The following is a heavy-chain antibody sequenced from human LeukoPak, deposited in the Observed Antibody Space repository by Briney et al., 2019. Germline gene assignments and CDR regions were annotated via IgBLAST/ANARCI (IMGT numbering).Heavy chain of an antibody. V-gene: IGHV4-30-4*08. J-gene: IGHJ4*02. CDR2: IYYSGST. D-gene: IGHD5-12*01. Sequence: SQTLSLTCTVSGGSLSSGDYYWSWIRQPPGKGLEWIGYIYYSGSTYYNPSLKSRVTISVDTSKNQFSLKLSSVTAADTAVYYCARVAVATFSSYYFDYWGQGTLVTVSS. CDR3: ARVAVATFSSYYFDY. CDR1: GGSLSSGDYY.